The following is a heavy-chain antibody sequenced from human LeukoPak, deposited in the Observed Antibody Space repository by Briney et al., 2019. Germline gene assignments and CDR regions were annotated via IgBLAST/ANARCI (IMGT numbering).Heavy chain of an antibody. V-gene: IGHV3-30*18. CDR3: AKVGYSSGWTPDAFDI. Sequence: GGSLRLSCSASGFTFSSYGMHWVRQAPGKGLECVAAISYDGSNKYYADSVKGRFTISRDNSKNTLYLQINSQKAEDTAVYYRAKVGYSSGWTPDAFDIWGQGTMVTVSS. J-gene: IGHJ3*02. CDR2: ISYDGSNK. CDR1: GFTFSSYG. D-gene: IGHD6-19*01.